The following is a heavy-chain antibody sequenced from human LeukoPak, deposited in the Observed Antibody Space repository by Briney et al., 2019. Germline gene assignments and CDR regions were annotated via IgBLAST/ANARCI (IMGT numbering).Heavy chain of an antibody. CDR2: IYYSGST. Sequence: PSETLSLTCTVSGGSINSYYWSWIRQPPGKGLEWIGYIYYSGSTNYNPSLKSRVTISVDTSKNQFSLKLSSVTAADTAVYYCARVVLSGSPMIFGVVTDYGMDVWGQGTTVTVSS. CDR1: GGSINSYY. V-gene: IGHV4-59*01. D-gene: IGHD3/OR15-3a*01. CDR3: ARVVLSGSPMIFGVVTDYGMDV. J-gene: IGHJ6*02.